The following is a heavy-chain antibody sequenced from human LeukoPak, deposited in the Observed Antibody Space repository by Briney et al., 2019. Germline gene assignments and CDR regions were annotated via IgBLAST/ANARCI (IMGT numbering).Heavy chain of an antibody. CDR1: CGSISSGGYY. D-gene: IGHD2-2*01. V-gene: IGHV4-31*03. Sequence: SETLSLTCTVSCGSISSGGYYWSWIRQHRGKGLEWIGYIYYSGSTYYNSSVQSRVTVTVDTSKNQFSLKLSSLTAADTAVYYCASLDCSSTSYPFDYWGQGTLVPVSS. CDR2: IYYSGST. J-gene: IGHJ4*02. CDR3: ASLDCSSTSYPFDY.